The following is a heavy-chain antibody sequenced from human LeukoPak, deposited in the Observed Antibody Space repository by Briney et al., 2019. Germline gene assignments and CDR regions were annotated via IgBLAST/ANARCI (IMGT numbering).Heavy chain of an antibody. CDR1: GFTFSSYG. J-gene: IGHJ4*02. CDR2: IRYDGSNK. V-gene: IGHV3-30*02. Sequence: GGSLRLSCAASGFTFSSYGMHWVRQAPGKGLEWVAFIRYDGSNKYYADSVKGRFTISRDNSKNTLYLQMNSLRAEDTAVYYCAKEEQVSGSYPLDYWGQGTLVTVSS. D-gene: IGHD3-10*01. CDR3: AKEEQVSGSYPLDY.